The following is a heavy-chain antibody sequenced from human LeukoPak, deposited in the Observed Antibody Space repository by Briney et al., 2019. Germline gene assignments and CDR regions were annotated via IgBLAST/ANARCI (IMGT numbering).Heavy chain of an antibody. CDR2: IKQDGSEK. J-gene: IGHJ3*02. CDR1: GFTFSDYY. Sequence: GGSLRLSCAASGFTFSDYYMSWVRQAPGKGLEWVAIIKQDGSEKYYVDSVKGRCTISRDNAKNSLHLQMNSLRAEDTAVYYCARDRSAFDIWGQGIMVAVSS. V-gene: IGHV3-7*05. CDR3: ARDRSAFDI.